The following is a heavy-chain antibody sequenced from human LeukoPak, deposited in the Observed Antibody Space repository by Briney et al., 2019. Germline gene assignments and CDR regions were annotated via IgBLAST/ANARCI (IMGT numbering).Heavy chain of an antibody. D-gene: IGHD3-22*01. CDR3: AKASAMIVVVSKHFDY. J-gene: IGHJ4*02. V-gene: IGHV1-2*02. CDR2: INPNSGFA. CDR1: GYTFTGYY. Sequence: EASVKVSCKASGYTFTGYYIHWVRQAPGQGLQWMGWINPNSGFAHYPQNFQGRLTMTRDTSISTVYMELSRLRSDDTAVYYCAKASAMIVVVSKHFDYWGQGTLVTVSS.